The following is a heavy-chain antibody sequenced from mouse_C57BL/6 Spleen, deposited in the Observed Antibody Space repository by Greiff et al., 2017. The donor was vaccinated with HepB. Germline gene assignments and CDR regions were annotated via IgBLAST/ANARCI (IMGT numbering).Heavy chain of an antibody. V-gene: IGHV1-15*01. D-gene: IGHD2-4*01. Sequence: QVQLKQSGAELVRPGASVTLSCKASGYTFTDYEMHWVKQTPVHGLEWIGAIDPETGGTAYNQKFKGKAILTADKSSSTAYMELRSLTSEDSAVYYCTHYYDYDGLDYWGQGTTLTVSS. CDR2: IDPETGGT. CDR1: GYTFTDYE. J-gene: IGHJ2*01. CDR3: THYYDYDGLDY.